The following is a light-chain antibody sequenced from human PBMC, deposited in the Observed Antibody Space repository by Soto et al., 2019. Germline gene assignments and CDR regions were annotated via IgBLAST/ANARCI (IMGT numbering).Light chain of an antibody. CDR3: QQYNNWPGT. CDR2: DTS. Sequence: EIVITQSPSALSVSPGERVTLSCRASQRVSRDLAWYQQKPGQAPRLLIYDTSTRATGVPARFSGSGSGTEFTLTISDLQSEDFAVYYCQQYNNWPGTIGQGTKVDIK. CDR1: QRVSRD. J-gene: IGKJ1*01. V-gene: IGKV3D-15*01.